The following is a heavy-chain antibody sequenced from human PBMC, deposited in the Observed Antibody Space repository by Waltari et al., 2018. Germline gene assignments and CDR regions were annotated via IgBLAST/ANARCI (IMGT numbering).Heavy chain of an antibody. CDR3: ASYCSSTSCWYYYGMDV. Sequence: QLQLQESGPGLVKPSETLSLTCTVSGGSISSSSYYWGWIRQPPGKGLEWIGSIYYSGSTYYNPSLKSRVTISVDTSKNQFSLKLSSVTAADTAVYYCASYCSSTSCWYYYGMDVWGQGTTVTVSS. CDR1: GGSISSSSYY. V-gene: IGHV4-39*01. CDR2: IYYSGST. J-gene: IGHJ6*02. D-gene: IGHD2-2*01.